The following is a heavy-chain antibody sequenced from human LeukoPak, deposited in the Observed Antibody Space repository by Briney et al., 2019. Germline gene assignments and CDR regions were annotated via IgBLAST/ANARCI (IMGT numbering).Heavy chain of an antibody. CDR2: INPNSGNT. V-gene: IGHV1-2*02. D-gene: IGHD5-18*01. Sequence: ASVKVSCKASGYTFTGYYMHWVRQAPGQGLEWVGRINPNSGNTNFAQKFQGRVTMTRDTAISTAYMELSRLKSDDTAVYYCARGAWDTAQREPFDYWGQGTLVTVSS. CDR1: GYTFTGYY. J-gene: IGHJ4*02. CDR3: ARGAWDTAQREPFDY.